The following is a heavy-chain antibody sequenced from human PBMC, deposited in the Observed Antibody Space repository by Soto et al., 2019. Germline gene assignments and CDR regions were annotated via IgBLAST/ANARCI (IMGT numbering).Heavy chain of an antibody. CDR1: GGSISSYY. CDR3: ARRRRPGNYYYYMDV. D-gene: IGHD2-2*01. CDR2: IYYSGST. Sequence: SETMSLTCTVSGGSISSYYGSWIRQPPGKGLEWIGYIYYSGSTNYNPSLKSRVTISVDTSKNQFSLKLSSVTAADTAVYYCARRRRPGNYYYYMDVWGKGTTVTVSS. J-gene: IGHJ6*03. V-gene: IGHV4-59*08.